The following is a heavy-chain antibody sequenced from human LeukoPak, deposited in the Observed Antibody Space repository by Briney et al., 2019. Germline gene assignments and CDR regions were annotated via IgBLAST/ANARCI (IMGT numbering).Heavy chain of an antibody. CDR1: GFTFSNYG. V-gene: IGHV3-30*18. Sequence: PGGSLRLSCAASGFTFSNYGMHWVRQAPGKGLEWVAVISYDGSNKYYADSVKGRFTISRDNSKNTLYLQMNSLRAEDTAVYYCAKPSSGSYPPLDYWGQGTLVTVSS. D-gene: IGHD1-26*01. J-gene: IGHJ4*02. CDR3: AKPSSGSYPPLDY. CDR2: ISYDGSNK.